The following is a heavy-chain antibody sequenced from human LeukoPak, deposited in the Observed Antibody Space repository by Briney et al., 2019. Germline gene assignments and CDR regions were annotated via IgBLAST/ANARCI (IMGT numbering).Heavy chain of an antibody. D-gene: IGHD2-15*01. Sequence: GGSLRLSCAASGFSFGSYSMNWVRQAPGKGLEWISTISRSSANSYYADSVKGRFTISRDNARNSLYLQMNSLRAEDTAVYFCAREDCSGASCYPWGYFDLWGRGTLVTVSS. V-gene: IGHV3-21*01. CDR3: AREDCSGASCYPWGYFDL. J-gene: IGHJ2*01. CDR1: GFSFGSYS. CDR2: ISRSSANS.